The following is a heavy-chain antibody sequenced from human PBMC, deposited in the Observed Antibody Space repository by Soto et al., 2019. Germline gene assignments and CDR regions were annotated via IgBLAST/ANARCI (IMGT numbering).Heavy chain of an antibody. CDR3: AKNFDSSGDLFYFDY. CDR2: ISYDGSEK. V-gene: IGHV3-30*18. D-gene: IGHD3-22*01. J-gene: IGHJ4*02. CDR1: GFSFRNFG. Sequence: QVHLVESGGGVIQPGGSLRLSCAASGFSFRNFGMHWVRQAPGKGLEWVAVISYDGSEKDYADSVEGRLTISGDNSKYTVDLQMNSLRVEDTAVYYCAKNFDSSGDLFYFDYWGQGTLVTVSS.